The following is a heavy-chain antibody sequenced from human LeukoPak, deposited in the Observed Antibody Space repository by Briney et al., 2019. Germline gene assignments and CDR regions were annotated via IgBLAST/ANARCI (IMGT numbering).Heavy chain of an antibody. CDR2: ICTAGDT. D-gene: IGHD6-13*01. CDR3: ARVSRAAAGWSNFAY. CDR1: GFTFSSYD. J-gene: IGHJ4*02. V-gene: IGHV3-13*01. Sequence: GGALRLSCAASGFTFSSYDMHWVRQATGKDLDWVSAICTAGDTCYPGSVKGRFTIYRENAKKSLYLQMNSLRAGETAVYYCARVSRAAAGWSNFAYWGQGTLVSVSS.